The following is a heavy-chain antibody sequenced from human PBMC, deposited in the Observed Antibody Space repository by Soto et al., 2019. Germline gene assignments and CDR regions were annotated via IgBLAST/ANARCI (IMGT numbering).Heavy chain of an antibody. D-gene: IGHD4-4*01. Sequence: QVQLVESGGGLVTPGGSLRLSCAASGFTFSDYYMSWIRQAPGKGQEWGSYISSSGSAIDYADSVTGRFTISRDNAKNSLYLQMNSLRAEDTAVYYCAIVEATVTTRYDYWGQGTLVTVSS. J-gene: IGHJ4*02. CDR1: GFTFSDYY. V-gene: IGHV3-11*01. CDR3: AIVEATVTTRYDY. CDR2: ISSSGSAI.